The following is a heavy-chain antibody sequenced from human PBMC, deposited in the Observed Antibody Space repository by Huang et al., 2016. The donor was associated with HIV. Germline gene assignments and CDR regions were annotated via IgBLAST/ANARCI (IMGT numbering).Heavy chain of an antibody. CDR1: GFTFGSYA. D-gene: IGHD6-25*01. CDR3: VKFTIDDSSVAA. J-gene: IGHJ5*02. Sequence: QVQLVESGGGVVQPGGSLRLSCAATGFTFGSYAMHWVRQAPGKGLEWVAYIKFDGVNKNHACSVKGRFTISRDNSKNTLYLQISSLRAEDTAVYYCVKFTIDDSSVAAWGQGTLVTVS. V-gene: IGHV3-30*02. CDR2: IKFDGVNK.